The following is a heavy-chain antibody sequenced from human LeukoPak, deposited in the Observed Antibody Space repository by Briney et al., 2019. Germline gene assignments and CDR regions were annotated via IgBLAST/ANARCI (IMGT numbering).Heavy chain of an antibody. CDR1: GYTFTSYY. CDR3: ARVSSSGYNIDY. Sequence: AXVKVSCKASGYTFTSYYMHWVRQAPGQGLEWMGIINPSGGSTSYAQKFQGRVTMTRDTSTSTVYMELSSLRSEDTAAYYCARVSSSGYNIDYWGQGTLVTVSS. D-gene: IGHD6-19*01. CDR2: INPSGGST. J-gene: IGHJ4*02. V-gene: IGHV1-46*01.